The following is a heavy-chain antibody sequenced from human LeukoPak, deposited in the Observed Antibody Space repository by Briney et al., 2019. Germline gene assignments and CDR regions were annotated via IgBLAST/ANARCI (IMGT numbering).Heavy chain of an antibody. CDR1: GFTFSSYG. Sequence: PGGSLRLSCAASGFTFSSYGMHWVRQAPGKGLEAVAFTRYDGSNKYYADSVKGRFTISRDNSKNTLYLQMNSLRAEDTAVYYCASADSSGYSAFDIWGQGTMVTVSS. D-gene: IGHD3-22*01. CDR2: TRYDGSNK. CDR3: ASADSSGYSAFDI. V-gene: IGHV3-30*02. J-gene: IGHJ3*02.